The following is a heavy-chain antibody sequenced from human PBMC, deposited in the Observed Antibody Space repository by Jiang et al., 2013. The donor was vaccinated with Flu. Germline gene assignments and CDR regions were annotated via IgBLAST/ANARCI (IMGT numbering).Heavy chain of an antibody. D-gene: IGHD3-22*01. CDR1: GDSISISSAF. CDR3: ARWSSGSLGH. Sequence: LLKPSETLSLTCTVSGDSISISSAFWSWVRQPAGEGLEWIGRIYSSGITNYNPSLKSRVTMSVDTSRNQFSLKLTSVAAADTAVYYCARWSSGSLGHWGQGSLVTVS. J-gene: IGHJ4*02. CDR2: IYSSGIT. V-gene: IGHV4-61*02.